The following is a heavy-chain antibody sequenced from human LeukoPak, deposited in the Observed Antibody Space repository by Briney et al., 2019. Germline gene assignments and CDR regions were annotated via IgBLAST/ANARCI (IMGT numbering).Heavy chain of an antibody. CDR2: IDHRGTA. D-gene: IGHD3-3*01. CDR1: GASYNAYY. V-gene: IGHV4-34*01. CDR3: AVGITILGVAASFDS. J-gene: IGHJ4*02. Sequence: SETLSLTCAVYGASYNAYYWSWIRQPPGKGLEWIGDIDHRGTATYNPSLKSRLTISADASKNQFSLKLNSVTDADKAVYYCAVGITILGVAASFDSWGQGNLVIVSS.